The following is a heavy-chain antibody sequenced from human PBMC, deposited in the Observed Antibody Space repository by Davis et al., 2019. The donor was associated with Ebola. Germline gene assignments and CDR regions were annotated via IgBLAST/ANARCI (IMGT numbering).Heavy chain of an antibody. CDR3: ARHLYHTSGRDAFDI. J-gene: IGHJ3*02. D-gene: IGHD3-22*01. V-gene: IGHV3-23*01. Sequence: PGGSLRLSCAASGFTFSSYTLNWVRQAPGKGLEWVSTISDRSEHTHYADSVKGRFTISRDDSKNTVFLHMNSLRAEDTAVYYCARHLYHTSGRDAFDIWGQGTMVTVSS. CDR2: ISDRSEHT. CDR1: GFTFSSYT.